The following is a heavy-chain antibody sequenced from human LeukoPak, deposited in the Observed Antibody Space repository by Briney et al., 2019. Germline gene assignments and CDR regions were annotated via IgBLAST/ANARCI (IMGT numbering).Heavy chain of an antibody. J-gene: IGHJ6*02. V-gene: IGHV4-31*03. CDR1: GGSISSSGYY. CDR3: ARVSSSSYYYYGMDV. CDR2: IYYSGST. D-gene: IGHD6-6*01. Sequence: PSETLSLTCTVSGGSISSSGYYWSWIRQHPGKGLEWIGYIYYSGSTYYNPSLKSRVTISVDTSKNQFSLKLSSVTAADTAVYYCARVSSSSYYYYGMDVWGQGTTVTVSS.